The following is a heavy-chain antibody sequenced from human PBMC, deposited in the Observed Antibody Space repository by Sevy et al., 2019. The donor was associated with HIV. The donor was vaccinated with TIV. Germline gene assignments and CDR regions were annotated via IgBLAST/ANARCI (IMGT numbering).Heavy chain of an antibody. J-gene: IGHJ4*02. CDR2: ISSSGSTI. V-gene: IGHV3-48*03. CDR1: GFTFSSYE. CDR3: ARAIDVVALDY. Sequence: GGSLRLSCAASGFTFSSYEMNWVRQAPGKGLEWVSYISSSGSTIYYADSVKGRFTISRDNAKNSLYLQMNSLRAEDTAVYYCARAIDVVALDYWGQGTLVTVSS. D-gene: IGHD5-12*01.